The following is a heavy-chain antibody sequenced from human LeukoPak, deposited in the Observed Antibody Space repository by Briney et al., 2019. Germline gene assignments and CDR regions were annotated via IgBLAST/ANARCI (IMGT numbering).Heavy chain of an antibody. CDR3: ARDPVGGSTIFDY. J-gene: IGHJ4*02. CDR1: GDSVSSNSAA. CDR2: TYYRSKWYY. D-gene: IGHD1-26*01. V-gene: IGHV6-1*01. Sequence: QTLSLTCAISGDSVSSNSAAWNWIRQSPSRGLEWLGRTYYRSKWYYDYAVAVKSRISINPDTSENQFSLQLSSVTPEDTAVYYCARDPVGGSTIFDYWGQGTLVTVSS.